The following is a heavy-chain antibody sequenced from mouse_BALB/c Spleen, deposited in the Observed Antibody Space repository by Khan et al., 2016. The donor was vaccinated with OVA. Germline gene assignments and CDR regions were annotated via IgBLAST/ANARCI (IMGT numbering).Heavy chain of an antibody. CDR3: ARDGYSPWFAY. CDR1: GFNIKDYY. J-gene: IGHJ3*01. D-gene: IGHD2-3*01. CDR2: IDPENGDT. V-gene: IGHV14-1*02. Sequence: VQLQQSGAELVRPGALVKLSCKASGFNIKDYYMHWVKQRPEQGLVWIGRIDPENGDTIYHPKFQGKASITSDTSSNTAYLQLSSLTSEDTAVYYCARDGYSPWFAYWGQGTLVTVSA.